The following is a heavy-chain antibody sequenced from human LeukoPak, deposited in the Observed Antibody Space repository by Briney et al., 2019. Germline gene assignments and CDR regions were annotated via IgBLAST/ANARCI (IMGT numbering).Heavy chain of an antibody. Sequence: SETLSLTCTVSGGSISSTSYYWGWIRQPPGKGLEWIVSMYYSGSAYYNPSLKSRVTISVDTSKNVFSLKLSSVTAADTAVYYCARGAHSSGYYYFDYWGQGTLVTVSS. V-gene: IGHV4-39*07. J-gene: IGHJ4*02. D-gene: IGHD3-22*01. CDR2: MYYSGSA. CDR1: GGSISSTSYY. CDR3: ARGAHSSGYYYFDY.